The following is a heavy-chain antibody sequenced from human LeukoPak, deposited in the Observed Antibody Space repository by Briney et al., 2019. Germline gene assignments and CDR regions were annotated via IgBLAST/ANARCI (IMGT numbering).Heavy chain of an antibody. CDR2: ISYDGSNK. CDR3: ARVFGIVVVILPPDY. J-gene: IGHJ4*02. D-gene: IGHD3-22*01. CDR1: GFTFSSYA. Sequence: QSGGTLRLSCVASGFTFSSYAMHWVRQAPGKGLEWVAVISYDGSNKYYADSVKGRFTISRDNSKNTLYLQMNSLRAEDTAVYYCARVFGIVVVILPPDYWGQGTLVTVSS. V-gene: IGHV3-30*04.